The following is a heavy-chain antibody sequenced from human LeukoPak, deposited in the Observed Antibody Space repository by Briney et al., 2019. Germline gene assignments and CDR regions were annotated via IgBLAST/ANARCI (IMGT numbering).Heavy chain of an antibody. CDR1: GYTFTSYD. CDR2: MNPNSGNT. Sequence: ASVKVSCKASGYTFTSYDINWVRQATGQGLEWMGWMNPNSGNTGYAQKFQGRVTMTRNTSISTAYMELSSLRSEDTAVYYCARGLRVWFGEFQSNWFDPWGQGTLVTVSS. CDR3: ARGLRVWFGEFQSNWFDP. V-gene: IGHV1-8*01. D-gene: IGHD3-10*01. J-gene: IGHJ5*02.